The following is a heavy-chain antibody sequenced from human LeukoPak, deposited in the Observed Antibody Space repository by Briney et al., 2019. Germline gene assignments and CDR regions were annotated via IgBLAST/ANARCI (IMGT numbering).Heavy chain of an antibody. J-gene: IGHJ4*02. Sequence: GGSLRLSCAASGFTVSRNYMSWVRQAPGKGLEWASVIYSGGRTYYADSVKGRFTISRDNSKNTLYLQMNRLRPEDTAVYYCARAGPSSSWHQFDYWGQGTLVTVSS. CDR2: IYSGGRT. D-gene: IGHD6-13*01. CDR3: ARAGPSSSWHQFDY. CDR1: GFTVSRNY. V-gene: IGHV3-66*01.